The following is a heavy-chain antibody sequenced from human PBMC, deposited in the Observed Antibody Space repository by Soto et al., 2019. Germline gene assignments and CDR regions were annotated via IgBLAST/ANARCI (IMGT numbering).Heavy chain of an antibody. CDR3: PRDSPPPRE. V-gene: IGHV1-18*01. Sequence: QVQLVQSGAEVKKPGASVKVSCKASGYTFTSYYISWVRQAPGQGLEWMGWISAYNGNTNYAQKLQGRVTMTTHTSKRTPYLALRRLRSADTAVYYYPRDSPPPREWGQGTLVTVSS. J-gene: IGHJ1*01. CDR2: ISAYNGNT. CDR1: GYTFTSYY.